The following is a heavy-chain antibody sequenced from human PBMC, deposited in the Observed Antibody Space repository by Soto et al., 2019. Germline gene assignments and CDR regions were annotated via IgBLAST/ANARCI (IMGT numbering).Heavy chain of an antibody. CDR2: IIPIFGTA. V-gene: IGHV1-69*13. J-gene: IGHJ5*02. D-gene: IGHD3-22*01. Sequence: SVKVSCKASGGTFSSYAISWVRQAPGQGLEWMGGIIPIFGTANYAQKFQGRVTITADESTSTAYMELSSLRSEDTAVYYCARFAYKYYYDSTSEVYPWGQGTLVTVSS. CDR1: GGTFSSYA. CDR3: ARFAYKYYYDSTSEVYP.